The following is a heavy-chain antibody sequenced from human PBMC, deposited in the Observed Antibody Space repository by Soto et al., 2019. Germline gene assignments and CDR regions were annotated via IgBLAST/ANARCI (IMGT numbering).Heavy chain of an antibody. CDR1: GFTFSNAW. V-gene: IGHV3-15*01. J-gene: IGHJ6*02. Sequence: GGSLRLSCAASGFTFSNAWMSWVRQAPGKGLEWVGRIKSKTDGGTTDYAAPVKGRFTISRDDSKNTLDLQMNSLKTEDTAVHYCTTDLAGYGEPYYYYYGMDVWGQGTTVTVS. D-gene: IGHD4-17*01. CDR2: IKSKTDGGTT. CDR3: TTDLAGYGEPYYYYYGMDV.